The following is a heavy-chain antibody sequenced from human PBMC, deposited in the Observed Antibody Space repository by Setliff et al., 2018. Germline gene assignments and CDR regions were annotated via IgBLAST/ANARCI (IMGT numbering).Heavy chain of an antibody. D-gene: IGHD3-10*01. V-gene: IGHV1-18*01. J-gene: IGHJ4*02. CDR1: GYTFSNFD. Sequence: GASVKVSCKTSGYTFSNFDISWVRQAPGQGLEWMGKIGTYSGDTYYAQKLQGRVTITTDTSTNTAYMELRSLISDDTAVYFCAREHYYYGAGNWKYFDSWGQGTLVTVSS. CDR3: AREHYYYGAGNWKYFDS. CDR2: IGTYSGDT.